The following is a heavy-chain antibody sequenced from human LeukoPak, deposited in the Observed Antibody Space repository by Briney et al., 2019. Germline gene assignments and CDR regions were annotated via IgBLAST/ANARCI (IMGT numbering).Heavy chain of an antibody. Sequence: SSETLSLTCTVSLDSTTSNFWSWVRQPPGKSLEWIGEIHRSGSPNYNPSLQSRVTISADTSKNQFSLKVSSVTAADTAVYYCARRPPALGAFDIWGQGTMVSVSS. J-gene: IGHJ3*02. CDR1: LDSTTSNFW. CDR2: IHRSGSP. D-gene: IGHD6-6*01. V-gene: IGHV4-4*08. CDR3: ARRPPALGAFDI.